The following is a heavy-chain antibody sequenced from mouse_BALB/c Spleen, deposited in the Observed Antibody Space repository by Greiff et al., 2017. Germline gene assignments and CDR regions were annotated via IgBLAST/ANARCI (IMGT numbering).Heavy chain of an antibody. CDR1: GYTFTSYW. V-gene: IGHV1-5*01. J-gene: IGHJ2*01. CDR2: IYPGNSDT. CDR3: TRYSITKGFDY. Sequence: VQLKQSGTVLARPGASVKMSCKASGYTFTSYWMHWVKQRPGQGLEWIGAIYPGNSDTSYNQKFKGKAKLTAVTSTSTAYMELSSLTNEDSAVYYCTRYSITKGFDYWGQGTTLTVSS. D-gene: IGHD1-2*01.